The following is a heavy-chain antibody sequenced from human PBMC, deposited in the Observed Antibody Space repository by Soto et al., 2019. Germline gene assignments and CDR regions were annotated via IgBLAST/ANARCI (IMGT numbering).Heavy chain of an antibody. CDR3: ARGRGYGYGIDY. Sequence: QVQLQESGPGLVKPSQTLSLTCTVSGVSVSSGDHYWSWLRQPPGKGLASIVYIQYGASTYYNPSLRSRTTISVDTSKNQFSLMLRSVTAADTAVYYCARGRGYGYGIDYWGQGTLVTVSS. CDR1: GVSVSSGDHY. CDR2: IQYGAST. J-gene: IGHJ4*02. V-gene: IGHV4-30-4*01. D-gene: IGHD5-18*01.